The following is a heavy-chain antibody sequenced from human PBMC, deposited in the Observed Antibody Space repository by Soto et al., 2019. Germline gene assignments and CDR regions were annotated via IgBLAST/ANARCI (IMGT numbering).Heavy chain of an antibody. CDR1: GGSFSSFG. CDR2: IIPVFGRP. Sequence: ASVKVSCKASGGSFSSFGISWVRQAPGQGLEWMGGIIPVFGRPNYAQRFRGRLTITADESTNTVYLELIDLRSEDTAVYYCAREGSGYNLWGQGTQVTVS. J-gene: IGHJ1*01. D-gene: IGHD5-12*01. V-gene: IGHV1-69*13. CDR3: AREGSGYNL.